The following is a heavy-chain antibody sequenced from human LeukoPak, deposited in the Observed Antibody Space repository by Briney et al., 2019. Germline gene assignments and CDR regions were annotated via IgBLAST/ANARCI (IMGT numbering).Heavy chain of an antibody. Sequence: GGSLRLSCAASGFTFSSYAMSWVCQAPGKGLEWVSAISGSGGSTYYADSVKGRFTISRDNSKNTLYLQMNSLRAEDTAVYYCAKSDLGTGYYSYYYYGMDVWGQGTTVTVSS. CDR3: AKSDLGTGYYSYYYYGMDV. CDR2: ISGSGGST. D-gene: IGHD3/OR15-3a*01. V-gene: IGHV3-23*01. J-gene: IGHJ6*02. CDR1: GFTFSSYA.